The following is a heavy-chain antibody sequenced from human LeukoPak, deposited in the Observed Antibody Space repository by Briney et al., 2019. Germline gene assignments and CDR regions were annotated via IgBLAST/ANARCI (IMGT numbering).Heavy chain of an antibody. Sequence: TLSLTCTVSGGSISSGGYYWSWIRQHPGKGLEWIGYIYYSGSTYYNPSLKSRVTISVDTSKNQFSLKLSSVTAADTAVYYCARDRNSLMALDYWGQGTLVTVSS. V-gene: IGHV4-31*03. D-gene: IGHD1-14*01. CDR3: ARDRNSLMALDY. CDR2: IYYSGST. CDR1: GGSISSGGYY. J-gene: IGHJ4*02.